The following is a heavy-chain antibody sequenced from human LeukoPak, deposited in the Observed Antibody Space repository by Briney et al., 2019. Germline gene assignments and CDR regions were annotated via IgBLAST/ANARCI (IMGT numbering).Heavy chain of an antibody. D-gene: IGHD1-26*01. CDR1: GFTFSNYA. CDR3: AKDTVEGSGD. CDR2: ISGSGYST. J-gene: IGHJ4*02. Sequence: GGSLRLSCAASGFTFSNYAMTWVRQAPGKGLEWVSAISGSGYSTYYADSVKGRFTISRDSSKNTLYLQMNSLRAEDTAVYYGAKDTVEGSGDWGQGTLVTVSS. V-gene: IGHV3-23*01.